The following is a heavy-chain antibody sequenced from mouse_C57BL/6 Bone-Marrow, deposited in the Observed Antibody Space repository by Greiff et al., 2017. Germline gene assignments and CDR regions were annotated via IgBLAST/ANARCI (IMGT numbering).Heavy chain of an antibody. D-gene: IGHD2-3*01. V-gene: IGHV3-3*01. CDR3: DRAVYDPPDGYYVDY. J-gene: IGHJ2*01. CDR2: TFYSGVT. Sequence: VQLQQSGPSLVRPSPTLSLTCTVTGFSINSDCYWIWIRQFPGNKLGYIGYTFYSGVTYYNPSLESRTYITRDTSTNKFSLQLSSLTTEDTATYYCDRAVYDPPDGYYVDYWGQGTTLTVSS. CDR1: GFSINSDCY.